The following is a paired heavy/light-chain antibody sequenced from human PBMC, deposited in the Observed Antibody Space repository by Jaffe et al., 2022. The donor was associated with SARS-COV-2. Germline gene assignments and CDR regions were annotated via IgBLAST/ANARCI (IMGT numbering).Light chain of an antibody. CDR2: AAS. V-gene: IGKV1-39*01. CDR1: QSISSY. J-gene: IGKJ1*01. CDR3: QQSYSTPRRT. Sequence: DIQMTQSPSSLSASVGDRVTITCRASQSISSYLNWYQQKPGKAPKLLIYAASSLQSGVPSRFSGSGSGTDFTLTISSLQPEDFATYYCQQSYSTPRRTFGQGTKVEIK.
Heavy chain of an antibody. J-gene: IGHJ3*02. D-gene: IGHD3-3*01. CDR1: GGTFSSYA. V-gene: IGHV1-69*01. CDR3: ARDSVPYDFWSGYSVGRAFDI. CDR2: IIPIFGTA. Sequence: QVQLVQSGAEVKKPGSSVKVSCKASGGTFSSYAISWVRQAPGQGLEWMGGIIPIFGTANYAQKFQGRVTITADESTSTAYMELSSLRSEDTAVYYCARDSVPYDFWSGYSVGRAFDIWGQGTMVTVSS.